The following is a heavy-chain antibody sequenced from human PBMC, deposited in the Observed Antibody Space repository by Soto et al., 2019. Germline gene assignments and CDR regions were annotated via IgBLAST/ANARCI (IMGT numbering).Heavy chain of an antibody. CDR3: ARDTTYYYDSSGSDAFDI. V-gene: IGHV4-4*07. Sequence: PSETLSLTCTVSGGSISSYYWSWIRQPAGKGLEWIGRIYTSGSTNYNPSLKSRVTMSVDTSKNQFSLKLSSVTAADTAVYYCARDTTYYYDSSGSDAFDIWGQGTMGTVSS. CDR2: IYTSGST. J-gene: IGHJ3*02. CDR1: GGSISSYY. D-gene: IGHD3-22*01.